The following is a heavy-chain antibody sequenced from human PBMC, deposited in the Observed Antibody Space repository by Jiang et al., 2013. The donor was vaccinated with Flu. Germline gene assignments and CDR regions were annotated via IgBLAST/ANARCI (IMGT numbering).Heavy chain of an antibody. Sequence: GAEVKKPGASVKVSCKASGYTFTSYGISWVRQAPGQGLEWMGWISAYNGNTNYAQKLQGRVTMTTDTSTSTAYMELRSLRSDDTAVYYCARAVREAYGSGSYYNVYYYYGMDVWGQGTTVTVSS. D-gene: IGHD3-10*01. CDR1: GYTFTSYG. CDR3: ARAVREAYGSGSYYNVYYYYGMDV. CDR2: ISAYNGNT. V-gene: IGHV1-18*04. J-gene: IGHJ6*02.